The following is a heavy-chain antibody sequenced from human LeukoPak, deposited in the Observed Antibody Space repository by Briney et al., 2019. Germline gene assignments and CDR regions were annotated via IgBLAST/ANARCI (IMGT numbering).Heavy chain of an antibody. CDR3: ASEGSSSSGNFDY. V-gene: IGHV3-23*01. Sequence: GGSLRLSCAASGFTFGSFAMSWVRQAPGKGLEWVSAISGSGGSTYYADSVKGRFTISRDNSKNTLYLQMNSLRAEDTAVYYCASEGSSSSGNFDYWGQGTLVTVSS. D-gene: IGHD6-6*01. CDR2: ISGSGGST. J-gene: IGHJ4*02. CDR1: GFTFGSFA.